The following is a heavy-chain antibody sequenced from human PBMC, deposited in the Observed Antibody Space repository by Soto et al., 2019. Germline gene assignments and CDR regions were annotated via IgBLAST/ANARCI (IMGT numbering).Heavy chain of an antibody. V-gene: IGHV4-59*01. CDR3: GGGGRGFRDYGAPWFDY. J-gene: IGHJ4*02. CDR1: GGSISSYY. Sequence: QVQLQESGPGLVKPSETLSLTCTVSGGSISSYYWSWIRQPPGKGLEWIGYIYYSGSTNYNPSLKSRVTITGNPAKDQFPLKPGPVTGSDPGVEYLGGGGRGFRDYGAPWFDYRGQGTLVTVSS. D-gene: IGHD4-17*01. CDR2: IYYSGST.